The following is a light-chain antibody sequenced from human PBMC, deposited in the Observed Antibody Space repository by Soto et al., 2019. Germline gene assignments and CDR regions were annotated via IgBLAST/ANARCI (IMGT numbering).Light chain of an antibody. CDR3: QMYTSA. Sequence: DIDMTQSPSCLSASVGDSVTITCRASQGVSNYSAWYQQKPGKVPTLLIYAASTLQSGVPSRFSGSGSGTDFTLTISSLQHEDVETYYRQMYTSAFGQGTRLEIK. J-gene: IGKJ5*01. CDR1: QGVSNY. CDR2: AAS. V-gene: IGKV1-27*01.